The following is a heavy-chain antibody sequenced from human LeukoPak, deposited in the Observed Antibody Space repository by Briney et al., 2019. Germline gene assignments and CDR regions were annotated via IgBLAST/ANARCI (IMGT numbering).Heavy chain of an antibody. V-gene: IGHV1-2*02. CDR3: TMIIVVNDAFDI. CDR2: INPNSGGT. CDR1: GYTFTGYY. Sequence: GASEKVSCKASGYTFTGYYMHWVRQAPGQGLEWMGWINPNSGGTNYAQKIQGRVTMTRDTSISTAYMELSRLRSDDTAVYYCTMIIVVNDAFDIWGQGTMVTVSS. J-gene: IGHJ3*02. D-gene: IGHD3-22*01.